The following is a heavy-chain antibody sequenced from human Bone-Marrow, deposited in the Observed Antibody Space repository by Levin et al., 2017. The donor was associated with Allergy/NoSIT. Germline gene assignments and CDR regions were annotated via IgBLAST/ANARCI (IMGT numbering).Heavy chain of an antibody. Sequence: SETLSLTCSVSGGSISNSYWSWIRQAPGKGLEWIGYIKNSGTTKYNPSLNSRVTISADTSKNQVSLRLTSVTAADTAVYYCASLGYTISYYDYAMDVWGQGTAVTVSS. V-gene: IGHV4-59*01. J-gene: IGHJ6*02. CDR3: ASLGYTISYYDYAMDV. CDR1: GGSISNSY. CDR2: IKNSGTT. D-gene: IGHD5-12*01.